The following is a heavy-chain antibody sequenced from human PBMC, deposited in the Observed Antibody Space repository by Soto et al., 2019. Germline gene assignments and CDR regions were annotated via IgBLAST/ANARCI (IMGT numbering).Heavy chain of an antibody. J-gene: IGHJ6*02. V-gene: IGHV3-33*01. CDR2: IWFDGSKK. CDR3: ARDRLVPYGSGMDV. CDR1: GFTFRSYG. Sequence: QMQLVESGGGVVQPGRSLRLSCAASGFTFRSYGIHWVRQAPGKGLEWVALIWFDGSKKYYVDSVKGRFAVSRDNSKNTLYLQMNSLGVEDTAVYYCARDRLVPYGSGMDVWGQGTTVTVSS. D-gene: IGHD2-2*01.